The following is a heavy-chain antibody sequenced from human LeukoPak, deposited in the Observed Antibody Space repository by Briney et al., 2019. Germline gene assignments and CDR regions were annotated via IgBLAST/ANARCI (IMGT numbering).Heavy chain of an antibody. CDR2: IYSGAGT. D-gene: IGHD3-10*01. J-gene: IGHJ6*03. Sequence: PGGSLRLSCAASGFIVSSNYMSWVRQAPGKGLEWVSVIYSGAGTHYADSVKGRFTISRDNSKNTLYLQMNSLRVEDTAVYYCARVYYGSGSLHYYYYYMDVWGKGTTVTISS. CDR3: ARVYYGSGSLHYYYYYMDV. V-gene: IGHV3-53*01. CDR1: GFIVSSNY.